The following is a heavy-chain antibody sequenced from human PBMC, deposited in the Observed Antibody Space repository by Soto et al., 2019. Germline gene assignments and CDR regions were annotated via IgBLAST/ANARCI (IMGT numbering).Heavy chain of an antibody. D-gene: IGHD6-25*01. Sequence: SVKVSCKSSGDTFISYAISWVRQAPGQGLEWMGGVVPMFGIPNYAQKFQGRVTIIADESTSTAYLELNSLTSEDTAMYYCARDHSSGWPLDYWGQGTLVTVSS. J-gene: IGHJ4*02. CDR2: VVPMFGIP. CDR3: ARDHSSGWPLDY. V-gene: IGHV1-69*13. CDR1: GDTFISYA.